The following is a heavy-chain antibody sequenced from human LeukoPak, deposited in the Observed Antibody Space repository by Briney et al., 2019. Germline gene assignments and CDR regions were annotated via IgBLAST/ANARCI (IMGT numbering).Heavy chain of an antibody. CDR3: AKRYFGNYYFDY. V-gene: IGHV3-20*04. Sequence: GGSLRLSCAASGFTFDDYGMSWVRQAPGKGLEWVSGINWSGGSTGYADSVKGRFTISRDNSKNTLYLQMSSLRAEDTAVYYCAKRYFGNYYFDYWGQGILVTVSS. D-gene: IGHD3-9*01. J-gene: IGHJ4*02. CDR1: GFTFDDYG. CDR2: INWSGGST.